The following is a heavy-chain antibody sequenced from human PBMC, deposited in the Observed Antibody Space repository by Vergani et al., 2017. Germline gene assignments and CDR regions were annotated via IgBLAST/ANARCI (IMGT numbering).Heavy chain of an antibody. CDR2: INHSGRT. CDR1: GGSFSGYY. D-gene: IGHD3-10*01. Sequence: QVQLQQWGAGLLKPSETLSLTCAVYGGSFSGYYWSWIRQPPGKGLEWIGEINHSGRTNYNPSLKSRVTISVDTSKNQFSLKLSSVTAADTAVYYCARGTLPDDWGQGTLVTVSS. CDR3: ARGTLPDD. V-gene: IGHV4-34*01. J-gene: IGHJ4*02.